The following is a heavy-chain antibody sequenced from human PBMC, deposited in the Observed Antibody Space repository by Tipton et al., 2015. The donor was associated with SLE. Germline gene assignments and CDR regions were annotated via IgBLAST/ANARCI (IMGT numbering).Heavy chain of an antibody. J-gene: IGHJ5*02. Sequence: TLSLTCTVSGGSISSSDYYWSWIRQPAGKGPEWIGRIYTTGSSSNPSLRSRVTISLDMPKNQFSLNLTSVTAADTAVYYCAGTSTGTTWFDPWGQGTLVTVSS. CDR3: AGTSTGTTWFDP. CDR2: IYTTGSS. CDR1: GGSISSSDYY. D-gene: IGHD1-7*01. V-gene: IGHV4-61*02.